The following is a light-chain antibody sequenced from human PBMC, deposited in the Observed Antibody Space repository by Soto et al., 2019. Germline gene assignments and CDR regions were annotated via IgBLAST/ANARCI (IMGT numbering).Light chain of an antibody. CDR3: QQYSTSRLT. CDR1: QSVTSSY. J-gene: IGKJ4*01. V-gene: IGKV3-20*01. CDR2: GAS. Sequence: EIVLTQSPGTLSLSPGERATLSCRASQSVTSSYLAWYQQKPGQAPRLLISGASSRATGIPDRFSGSGSVTDFTLTISRLEPEDCAVYYCQQYSTSRLTLGGGTKVEIK.